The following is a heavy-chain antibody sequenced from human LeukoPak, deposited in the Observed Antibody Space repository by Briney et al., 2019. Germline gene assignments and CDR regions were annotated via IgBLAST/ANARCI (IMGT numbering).Heavy chain of an antibody. D-gene: IGHD1/OR15-1a*01. V-gene: IGHV3-23*01. Sequence: GGSLRLSCAASGFTFTNYAMTWVRQAPGKGLEWVSTIGASGLTTYYADSVKGRFTISRDNSKNTLCLQMNSLRAEDTAVFYCARGTANLDYWGQGTLVTVSS. CDR1: GFTFTNYA. CDR3: ARGTANLDY. J-gene: IGHJ4*02. CDR2: IGASGLTT.